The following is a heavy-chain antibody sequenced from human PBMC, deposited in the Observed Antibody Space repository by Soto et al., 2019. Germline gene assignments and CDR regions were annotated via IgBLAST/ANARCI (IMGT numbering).Heavy chain of an antibody. D-gene: IGHD2-21*02. CDR3: AKTSRFFGDHIDYFDS. V-gene: IGHV4-4*02. Sequence: SETLSLTCAVSGGSFTSNNWWTWVRRPPGQVLEWIGEIYRTGSTNYNPSLKSRVTISLDKSENQFSLKVTSLTAEDTATYFCAKTSRFFGDHIDYFDSWGQGTLVTVSS. J-gene: IGHJ4*02. CDR2: IYRTGST. CDR1: GGSFTSNNW.